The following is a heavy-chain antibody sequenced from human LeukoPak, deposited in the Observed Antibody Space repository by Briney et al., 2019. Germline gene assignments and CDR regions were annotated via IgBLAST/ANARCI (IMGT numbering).Heavy chain of an antibody. J-gene: IGHJ4*02. V-gene: IGHV1-2*02. Sequence: ASVKVSCKASGGTFSSYAISWVRQAPGQGLEWMGWINPNSGGTNYAQKFQGRVTMTRDTSISTAYMELSRLRSDDTAVYYCASISFGVFDYWGQGTLVTVSS. CDR3: ASISFGVFDY. CDR1: GGTFSSYA. CDR2: INPNSGGT. D-gene: IGHD2-8*01.